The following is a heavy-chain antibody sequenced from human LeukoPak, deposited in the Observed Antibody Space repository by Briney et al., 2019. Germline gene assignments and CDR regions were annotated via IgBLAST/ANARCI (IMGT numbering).Heavy chain of an antibody. J-gene: IGHJ5*02. D-gene: IGHD6-13*01. CDR2: ISSSSSTI. CDR1: GFTFSSYS. CDR3: ARRWRLIAADGSQGGFDP. V-gene: IGHV3-48*01. Sequence: GGSLRLSCAASGFTFSSYSMNWVRQAPGKGLEWVSYISSSSSTIYYADSVKGRFTISRDNAKNSLYLQMNSLRAEDTAVYYCARRWRLIAADGSQGGFDPWGQGTLVTVSS.